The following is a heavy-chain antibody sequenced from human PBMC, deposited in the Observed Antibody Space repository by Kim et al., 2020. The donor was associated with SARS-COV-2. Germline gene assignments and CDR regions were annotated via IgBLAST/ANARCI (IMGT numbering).Heavy chain of an antibody. Sequence: GGSLRLSCAASGFTFSSYGMHWVRQAPGKGLEWVAVISYDGSNKYYADSVKGRFTISRDNSKNTLYLQMNSLRAEDTAVYYCASPKYQLPPRLLLTPLFDYWGQGTLVTVSS. V-gene: IGHV3-33*05. CDR2: ISYDGSNK. CDR1: GFTFSSYG. CDR3: ASPKYQLPPRLLLTPLFDY. J-gene: IGHJ4*02. D-gene: IGHD3-22*01.